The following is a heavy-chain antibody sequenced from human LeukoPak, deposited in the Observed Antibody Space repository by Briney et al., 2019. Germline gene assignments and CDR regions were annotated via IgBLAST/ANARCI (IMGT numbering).Heavy chain of an antibody. CDR3: ARIISGEAGTDWFDP. J-gene: IGHJ5*02. CDR1: GGSISSYY. V-gene: IGHV4-59*08. D-gene: IGHD6-13*01. Sequence: SETLSLTCTVSGGSISSYYWSWIRQPPEKGLEWIGYIYHSGSTNYNPSLKSRVTISVDTSKNQFSLKLSSVTAADTAVYYCARIISGEAGTDWFDPWGQGTLVTVSS. CDR2: IYHSGST.